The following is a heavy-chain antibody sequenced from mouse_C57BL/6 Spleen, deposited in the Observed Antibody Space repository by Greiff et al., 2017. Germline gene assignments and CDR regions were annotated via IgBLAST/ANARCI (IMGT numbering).Heavy chain of an antibody. D-gene: IGHD2-4*01. CDR1: GYSITSGYY. V-gene: IGHV3-6*01. CDR2: ISYDGSN. CDR3: AREGLRAWFAY. Sequence: ESGPGLVKPSQSLSLPCSVTGYSITSGYYWNWIRQFPGNKLEWMGYISYDGSNNYNPSLKNRIFITRDTSKNQFFLKLNSVTTADTATYYCAREGLRAWFAYWGQGTLVTVSA. J-gene: IGHJ3*01.